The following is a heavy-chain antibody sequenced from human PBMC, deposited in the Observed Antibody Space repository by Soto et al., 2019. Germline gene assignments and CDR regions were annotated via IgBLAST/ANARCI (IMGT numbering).Heavy chain of an antibody. V-gene: IGHV2-5*02. D-gene: IGHD2-2*01. CDR2: IYWDDDT. CDR1: GFSFSADGVG. Sequence: HITLKESGPPLVKPTQTLTLTCIFSGFSFSADGVGVGWIRQPPGKTLEWLALIYWDDDTLYRPSMKSTPTNTKDTAKRRMGPTIAHSIPLNTATYCSAHAYAGTSWADDAFDVSGPAPVSTVPS. J-gene: IGHJ3*01. CDR3: AHAYAGTSWADDAFDV.